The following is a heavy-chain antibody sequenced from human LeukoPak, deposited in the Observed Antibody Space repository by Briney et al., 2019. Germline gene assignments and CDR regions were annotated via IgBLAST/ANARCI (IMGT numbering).Heavy chain of an antibody. D-gene: IGHD3-22*01. V-gene: IGHV1-2*02. CDR1: GYTFTGYY. CDR3: ARHYYDSSGYSRFDY. J-gene: IGHJ4*02. CDR2: INPNSGGT. Sequence: ASMKVSCKASGYTFTGYYMHWVRQAPGQGLEWMGWINPNSGGTNYAQKFQGRVTMTRDTSISTAYMELSRLRSDDTAVYYCARHYYDSSGYSRFDYWGQGTLVTVSS.